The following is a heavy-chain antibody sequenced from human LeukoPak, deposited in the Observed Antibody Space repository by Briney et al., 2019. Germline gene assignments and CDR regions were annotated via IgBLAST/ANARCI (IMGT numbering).Heavy chain of an antibody. CDR3: AKGGSFYYDTSGYLY. D-gene: IGHD3-22*01. Sequence: PGGSLRLSCAASGFTFSNYAMNWVRQAPGKGLEWVSAISGSGGSTYYADSVKGRFTISRDNSRNTLYLQMNSLRAEDTAVYYCAKGGSFYYDTSGYLYWGQGTLVTVSS. J-gene: IGHJ4*02. CDR1: GFTFSNYA. CDR2: ISGSGGST. V-gene: IGHV3-23*01.